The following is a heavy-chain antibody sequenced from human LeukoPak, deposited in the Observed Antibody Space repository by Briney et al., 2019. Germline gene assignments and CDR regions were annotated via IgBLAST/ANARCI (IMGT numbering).Heavy chain of an antibody. J-gene: IGHJ3*02. CDR2: INPNSGGT. CDR3: ARDRRVWFGESTYAFDI. D-gene: IGHD3-10*01. CDR1: GYTFTGYY. V-gene: IGHV1-2*02. Sequence: ASVKVSCKASGYTFTGYYMHWVRQAPGQGLEWMGWINPNSGGTNYAQKFQGRVTMTRDTSISTAYMELSSLRSEDTAVYYCARDRRVWFGESTYAFDIWGQGTMVTVSS.